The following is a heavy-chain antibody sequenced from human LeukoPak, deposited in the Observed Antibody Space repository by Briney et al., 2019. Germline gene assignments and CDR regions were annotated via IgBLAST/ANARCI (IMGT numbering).Heavy chain of an antibody. J-gene: IGHJ4*02. CDR2: IYYSGST. CDR1: GGSISSGDYY. CDR3: ARVLAGDSSGYYPTFDY. D-gene: IGHD3-22*01. Sequence: PSETLSLTCTVSGGSISSGDYYWSWIRQPPGKGLEWIGYIYYSGSTYYNPSLKSRVTISVDTSKNQFSLKLSSVTAADTAVYYCARVLAGDSSGYYPTFDYWGQGTLVTVSS. V-gene: IGHV4-30-4*01.